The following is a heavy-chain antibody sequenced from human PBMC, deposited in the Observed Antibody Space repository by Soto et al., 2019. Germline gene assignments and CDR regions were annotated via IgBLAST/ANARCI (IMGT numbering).Heavy chain of an antibody. Sequence: QVQLQQWGAGLLKPSETLSLTCAVYGGSFSGYYWSWIRQPPGKGMEWIGEINHSGSTNYNPSLKSRVTISGDTSKNQFSLKLSSVTAADTAVYYWARGRRHPRVAVAGAIDYWGQGTLVTVSS. CDR2: INHSGST. CDR3: ARGRRHPRVAVAGAIDY. D-gene: IGHD6-19*01. CDR1: GGSFSGYY. J-gene: IGHJ4*02. V-gene: IGHV4-34*01.